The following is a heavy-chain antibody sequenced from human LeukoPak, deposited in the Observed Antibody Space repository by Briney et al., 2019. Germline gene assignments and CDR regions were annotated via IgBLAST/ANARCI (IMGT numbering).Heavy chain of an antibody. Sequence: SETLSLTCTVSGGSISSYYWSWIRQPPGKGLERIGYIYYSGSTNYNPSLKSRVTISVDTSKNQFSLKLSSVTAADTAVYYCARRRWLQPPDYWGQGTLVTVSS. CDR2: IYYSGST. D-gene: IGHD5-24*01. CDR1: GGSISSYY. CDR3: ARRRWLQPPDY. J-gene: IGHJ4*02. V-gene: IGHV4-59*08.